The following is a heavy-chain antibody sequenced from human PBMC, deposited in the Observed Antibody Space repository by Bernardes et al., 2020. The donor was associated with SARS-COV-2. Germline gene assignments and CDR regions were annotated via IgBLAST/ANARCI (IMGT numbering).Heavy chain of an antibody. Sequence: GESLKISCQGSGYSFTTYWIGWVRQMPGKGLEWMGIIYPGDSDTRYSPSFQGQVTISADKSISTAYLQWSSLKASDTAMYYCARQYLYGGTPRDAFHIWGQGTMVTVSS. D-gene: IGHD4-17*01. CDR1: GYSFTTYW. CDR2: IYPGDSDT. CDR3: ARQYLYGGTPRDAFHI. V-gene: IGHV5-51*01. J-gene: IGHJ3*02.